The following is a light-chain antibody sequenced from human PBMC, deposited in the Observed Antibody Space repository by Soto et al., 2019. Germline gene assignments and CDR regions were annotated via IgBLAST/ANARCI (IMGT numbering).Light chain of an antibody. CDR1: QTISND. CDR3: QQNNKWPAVT. J-gene: IGKJ4*01. CDR2: GAS. V-gene: IGKV3-15*01. Sequence: EVVMTQSPATVSVSPGEGVTLSCRASQTISNDLAWYQQKPGQAPRLLIYGASTRATGIPARFSGGGSGTEFTLPISSLQSEDFGFYYHQQNNKWPAVTFGGGTKVEIK.